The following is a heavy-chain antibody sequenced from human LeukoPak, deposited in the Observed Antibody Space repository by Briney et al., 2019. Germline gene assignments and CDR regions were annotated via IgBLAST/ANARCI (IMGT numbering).Heavy chain of an antibody. CDR2: ISGSSNYI. J-gene: IGHJ3*02. CDR1: GFTFSSYS. D-gene: IGHD2-15*01. CDR3: ARRAAATTAVAFDI. Sequence: GGSLRLSCAASGFTFSSYSMNWVRQAPGKGLEWVSSISGSSNYIYYADSVRGRLTISRDNAKNSLYLQMNSLRAEDTAVYYCARRAAATTAVAFDIWGQGTLVTVSS. V-gene: IGHV3-21*01.